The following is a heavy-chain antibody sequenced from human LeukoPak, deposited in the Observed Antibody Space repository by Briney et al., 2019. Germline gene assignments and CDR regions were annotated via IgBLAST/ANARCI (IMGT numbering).Heavy chain of an antibody. D-gene: IGHD5-18*01. V-gene: IGHV4-34*01. CDR1: GGSFSGYY. J-gene: IGHJ4*02. Sequence: SETLSLTCAVYGGSFSGYYWSWIRQPPGKGLEWIGEINHSGSTNYNPSLKSRVTISVDTSKNQFSLKLSSVTGADTAVYYCARGGLWLYYFDYWGQGTLVTVSS. CDR3: ARGGLWLYYFDY. CDR2: INHSGST.